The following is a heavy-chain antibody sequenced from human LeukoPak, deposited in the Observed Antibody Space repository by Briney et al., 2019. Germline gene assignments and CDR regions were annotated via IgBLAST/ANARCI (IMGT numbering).Heavy chain of an antibody. J-gene: IGHJ4*02. V-gene: IGHV3-30*04. CDR2: ISYDGSNK. CDR1: GFTSSSYA. D-gene: IGHD3-16*01. CDR3: ACFYGPPFDY. Sequence: GGSLRLSCAASGFTSSSYAMHWVRPAPRKGREWVAVISYDGSNKYYADSVKGRFTISRDNSKNTLYLQMNSLRAEDTAVYYCACFYGPPFDYWGQGTLVTVSS.